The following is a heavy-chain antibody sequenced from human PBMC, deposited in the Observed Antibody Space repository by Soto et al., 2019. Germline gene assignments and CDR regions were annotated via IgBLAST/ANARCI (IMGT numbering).Heavy chain of an antibody. Sequence: GGSLRLSCAASGFTFSDYSMNWVRQAPGKGLEWVSSISGSSSYIYYADSVKGRFTISRDNAKNSLYLQMNSLRAEDTAVYYCARDRGTYYDFWSGSDPPFYYYYGMDVWGQGTTVTVSS. CDR2: ISGSSSYI. J-gene: IGHJ6*02. CDR3: ARDRGTYYDFWSGSDPPFYYYYGMDV. D-gene: IGHD3-3*01. V-gene: IGHV3-21*01. CDR1: GFTFSDYS.